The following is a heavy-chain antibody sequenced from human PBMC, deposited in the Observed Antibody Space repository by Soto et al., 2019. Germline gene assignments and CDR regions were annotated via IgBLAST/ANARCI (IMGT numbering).Heavy chain of an antibody. Sequence: QVQLQESGPGLVKPSETLSLTCTVSGGSISTYYWNWIRQPPGRGLEWIGFVYYSGSTDYNPSLKSRVTLSVDTSNNQFTLNLNSVTAADTAVYYCARARPPDTDYYYGLDVWGQGTTVTVS. CDR2: VYYSGST. J-gene: IGHJ6*02. CDR1: GGSISTYY. D-gene: IGHD5-18*01. V-gene: IGHV4-59*01. CDR3: ARARPPDTDYYYGLDV.